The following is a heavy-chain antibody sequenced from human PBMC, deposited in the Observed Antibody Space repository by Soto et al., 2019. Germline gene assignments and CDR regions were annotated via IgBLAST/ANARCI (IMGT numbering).Heavy chain of an antibody. V-gene: IGHV3-64*01. CDR1: GFTLSGYA. Sequence: EVQLAESGGGLAQPGGSLRLSCAASGFTLSGYAMDWVRQAPGKGLEYVSGISSNGVGTYYALSVQGRFTISRDNSKNTVYLQMGSLRPEDMAVYYCARRARPDFYYMDVWGKGTTVTVSS. CDR2: ISSNGVGT. J-gene: IGHJ6*03. CDR3: ARRARPDFYYMDV. D-gene: IGHD6-6*01.